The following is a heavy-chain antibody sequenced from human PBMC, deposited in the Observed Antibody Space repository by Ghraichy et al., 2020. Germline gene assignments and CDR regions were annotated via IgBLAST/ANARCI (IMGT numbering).Heavy chain of an antibody. V-gene: IGHV4-39*01. D-gene: IGHD2-2*01. Sequence: SETLSLTCTVSGGSISSSSYYWGWIRQPPGKGLEWIGSIYYSGSTYYNPSLKSRVTISVDTSKNQFSLKLSSLTAADTAVYYCARLYQYWFDSWGQGTLVTVSS. CDR3: ARLYQYWFDS. CDR1: GGSISSSSYY. CDR2: IYYSGST. J-gene: IGHJ5*01.